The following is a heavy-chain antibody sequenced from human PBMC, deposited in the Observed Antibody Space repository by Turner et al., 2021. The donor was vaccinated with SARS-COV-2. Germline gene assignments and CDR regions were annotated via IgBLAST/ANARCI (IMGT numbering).Heavy chain of an antibody. D-gene: IGHD3-10*01. Sequence: QLQLQESGPGLVRPSETLSLICTVSGDSISTSHDYWGLIRQHPGKGLEWIGRIYNSGRPFYTPSVKSRVTISVYTSNNDFSLQLSSVTAADTAVYDCMRHDHYGSASINWFNSCGQGTLVTVSS. CDR2: IYNSGRP. J-gene: IGHJ5*01. CDR3: MRHDHYGSASINWFNS. CDR1: GDSISTSHDY. V-gene: IGHV4-39*01.